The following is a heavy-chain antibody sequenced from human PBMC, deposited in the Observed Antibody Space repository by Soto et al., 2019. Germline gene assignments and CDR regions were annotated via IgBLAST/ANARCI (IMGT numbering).Heavy chain of an antibody. CDR1: GFTFSSYS. Sequence: GESLKISCAASGFTFSSYSMNWVRQAPGKGLEWVSSISSSSSYIYYADSVKGRFTISRDNAKNSLYLQMNSLRAEDTAVYYCARDHESGDAFDIWGQGTMVTVSS. CDR2: ISSSSSYI. V-gene: IGHV3-21*01. J-gene: IGHJ3*02. CDR3: ARDHESGDAFDI.